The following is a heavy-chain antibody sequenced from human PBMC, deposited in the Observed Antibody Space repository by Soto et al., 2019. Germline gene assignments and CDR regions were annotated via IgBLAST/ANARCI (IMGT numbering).Heavy chain of an antibody. Sequence: QLQLQESGPGLVKPSETPSLTCSVFGDSITSSRYYWGWIRQSPQTGLEWIGSIYYSGSTFYNPSLKSRVTISVDTSKNQFSLKLTSVSAADTSLYFCARQTASIVRQGDFDYWGQGTLVTVSS. CDR3: ARQTASIVRQGDFDY. CDR2: IYYSGST. CDR1: GDSITSSRYY. V-gene: IGHV4-39*01. D-gene: IGHD2-2*01. J-gene: IGHJ4*02.